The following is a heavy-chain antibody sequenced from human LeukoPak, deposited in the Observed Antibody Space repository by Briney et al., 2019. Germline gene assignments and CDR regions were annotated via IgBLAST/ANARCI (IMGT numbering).Heavy chain of an antibody. CDR2: ISWDSGSI. V-gene: IGHV3-9*01. Sequence: PGGSLRLSCAASGFTFDDYAMHWVRQATGKGLEWVSGISWDSGSIGYADSVKGRFTISRDNAKNSLYLQMNSLRAEDTALYYCAKGLPRGYSYGLTYWGQGTLVTVSS. CDR3: AKGLPRGYSYGLTY. D-gene: IGHD5-18*01. J-gene: IGHJ4*02. CDR1: GFTFDDYA.